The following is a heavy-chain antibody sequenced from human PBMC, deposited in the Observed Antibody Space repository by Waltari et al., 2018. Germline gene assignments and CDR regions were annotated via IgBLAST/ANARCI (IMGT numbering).Heavy chain of an antibody. CDR1: GDPMHGNSW. J-gene: IGHJ4*02. V-gene: IGHV4-4*02. D-gene: IGHD2-15*01. CDR2: VHRNGRT. Sequence: QLQLQESGPGLVKPSGTLSLTCLVSGDPMHGNSWWSWVRQSPDKGLEWIGQVHRNGRTNYNPSLASRAIVSLDSSRNQFSLRILSATAADTAVYYCARDLGRGLFLDSWGQGTLVTVSP. CDR3: ARDLGRGLFLDS.